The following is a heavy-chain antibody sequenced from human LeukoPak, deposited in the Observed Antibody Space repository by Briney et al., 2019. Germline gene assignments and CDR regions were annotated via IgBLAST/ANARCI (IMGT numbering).Heavy chain of an antibody. D-gene: IGHD3-9*01. CDR3: AKARGYFDWRNWFDP. CDR1: GFTFDDYG. J-gene: IGHJ5*02. Sequence: HAGGSLRLSCAASGFTFDDYGRSWVRQAPGKGLEWVSAITGSGGSTYYADSVKGRFTISRDNSKNTLYLQMNSLRAEDTAVYYCAKARGYFDWRNWFDPWGQGTLVTVSS. CDR2: ITGSGGST. V-gene: IGHV3-23*01.